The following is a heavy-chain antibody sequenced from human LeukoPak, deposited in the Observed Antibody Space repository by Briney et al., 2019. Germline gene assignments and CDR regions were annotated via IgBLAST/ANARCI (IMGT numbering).Heavy chain of an antibody. CDR1: GYSFPSYW. J-gene: IGHJ4*02. CDR3: ARDSVGATTVFGY. Sequence: GESPKISCEGSGYSFPSYWIGWVRQMPGKGLEWMGFIYPGDSDTRYSPSFQGQVTISADKSISTAYMELSRLRSDDTAVYYCARDSVGATTVFGYWGQGTLVTVSS. V-gene: IGHV5-51*01. D-gene: IGHD1-26*01. CDR2: IYPGDSDT.